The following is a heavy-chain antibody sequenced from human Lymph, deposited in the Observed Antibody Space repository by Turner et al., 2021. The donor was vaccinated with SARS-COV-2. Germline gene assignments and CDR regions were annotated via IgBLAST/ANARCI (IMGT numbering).Heavy chain of an antibody. Sequence: EVQLVETGGGLIQPGGSLRLSCAASGIIVSRNYMNWVRRARGKGLEWVSVIYSGGTTYYADSVKGRFTISRDKSKNTLYLQMNSLRVEDTAVYYCARDLGTYGMDVWGQGTTVTVSS. D-gene: IGHD6-13*01. CDR3: ARDLGTYGMDV. J-gene: IGHJ6*02. V-gene: IGHV3-53*02. CDR1: GIIVSRNY. CDR2: IYSGGTT.